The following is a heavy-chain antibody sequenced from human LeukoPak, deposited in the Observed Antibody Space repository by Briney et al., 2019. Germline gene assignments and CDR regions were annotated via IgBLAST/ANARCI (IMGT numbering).Heavy chain of an antibody. Sequence: SETLSLTCTVSGGSISSSSYYWGWIRQPPGKGLEWIGSIYYSGNTYYNPSLKSRVTISVDTSKNQFSLKLSSVTAADTAEYYCARHAYTEAYCGGDCYSDYWGQGTLVTVSS. CDR1: GGSISSSSYY. V-gene: IGHV4-39*01. CDR2: IYYSGNT. J-gene: IGHJ4*02. CDR3: ARHAYTEAYCGGDCYSDY. D-gene: IGHD2-21*01.